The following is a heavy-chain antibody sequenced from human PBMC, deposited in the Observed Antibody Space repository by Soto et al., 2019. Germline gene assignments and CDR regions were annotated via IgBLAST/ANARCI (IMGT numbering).Heavy chain of an antibody. V-gene: IGHV3-21*01. J-gene: IGHJ1*01. CDR2: ISSSSSYI. Sequence: GGSLRLSCAASGFTFSSYSMNWVRQAPGKGLEWVSSISSSSSYIYYADSVKGRFTISRDNAKNSLYLQMNSLRAEDTAVYYCARVYYYDSSGYYPPEYFQHWGQGTLVTVSS. CDR3: ARVYYYDSSGYYPPEYFQH. CDR1: GFTFSSYS. D-gene: IGHD3-22*01.